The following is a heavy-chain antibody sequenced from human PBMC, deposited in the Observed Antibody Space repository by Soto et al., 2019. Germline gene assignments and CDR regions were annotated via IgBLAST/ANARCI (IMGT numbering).Heavy chain of an antibody. V-gene: IGHV3-53*02. CDR3: ARGATRDNMMEAP. D-gene: IGHD3-16*01. CDR2: IYSVGTT. Sequence: EVQLVETGGGLIQPGGSLRLSCAASGFTVSSYYMSWVRQAPGKGPEWVSVIYSVGTTYYADSVKGRFTISRDNSKNTLYLQMNNLGAEDTAVYYCARGATRDNMMEAPWGQGTLVTVSS. CDR1: GFTVSSYY. J-gene: IGHJ5*02.